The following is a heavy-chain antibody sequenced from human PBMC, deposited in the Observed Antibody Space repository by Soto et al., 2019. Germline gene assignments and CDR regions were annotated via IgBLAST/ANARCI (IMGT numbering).Heavy chain of an antibody. CDR3: ARENVVVTANHYYYYGMDV. J-gene: IGHJ6*02. Sequence: QVQLVQSGAEVKKPGSSVKVSCKASGGTFSSYAISWVRQAPGQGLEWMGGIIPIFGTANYAQKFQGRVTITADKSTSTAYMELSSLRSEDTAVYYCARENVVVTANHYYYYGMDVWGQGTTVTVFS. CDR1: GGTFSSYA. CDR2: IIPIFGTA. D-gene: IGHD2-21*02. V-gene: IGHV1-69*06.